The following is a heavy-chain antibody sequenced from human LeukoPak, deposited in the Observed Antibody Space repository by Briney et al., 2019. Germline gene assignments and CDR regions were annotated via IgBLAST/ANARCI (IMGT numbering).Heavy chain of an antibody. CDR2: RYYRSTGYN. CDR1: GDSVSNNSVT. CDR3: ARRLTQYDCFDP. D-gene: IGHD2-2*01. V-gene: IGHV6-1*01. J-gene: IGHJ5*02. Sequence: SQTLSLTCAISGDSVSNNSVTWNWIRQSPSRGLEWLGRRYYRSTGYNDYSVSVRGRITVNPDTSKNKFSLHMTSVPPEDTAVYYCARRLTQYDCFDPWGQGILVTVSS.